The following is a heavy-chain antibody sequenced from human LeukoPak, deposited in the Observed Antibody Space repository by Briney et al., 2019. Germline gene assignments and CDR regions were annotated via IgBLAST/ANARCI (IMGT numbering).Heavy chain of an antibody. J-gene: IGHJ6*03. D-gene: IGHD3-3*01. CDR2: ISWNSGSI. CDR3: ARVPIFADYYMDV. V-gene: IGHV3-9*01. CDR1: GFTFDEFA. Sequence: GGSLRLSCAASGFTFDEFAMHWVRQAPGKGLEWVSGISWNSGSIGYADSVKGRFTISRDNAKNSLYLQMNSLRAEDTAVYYCARVPIFADYYMDVWGKGTTVTVSS.